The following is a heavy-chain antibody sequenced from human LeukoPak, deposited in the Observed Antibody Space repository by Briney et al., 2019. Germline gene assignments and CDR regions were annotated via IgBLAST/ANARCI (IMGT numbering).Heavy chain of an antibody. CDR2: INPNSGGT. V-gene: IGHV1-2*02. Sequence: ASVKVSCKASGYTFTGYYMHWVRQAPGQGLEWMGWINPNSGGTNYAQNFQGRVTMTRDTSISTAYMELSSLRSDDTAVYYCARGRDSSTYYSGPGDYWGQGTLVTVSS. CDR3: ARGRDSSTYYSGPGDY. CDR1: GYTFTGYY. J-gene: IGHJ4*02. D-gene: IGHD3-22*01.